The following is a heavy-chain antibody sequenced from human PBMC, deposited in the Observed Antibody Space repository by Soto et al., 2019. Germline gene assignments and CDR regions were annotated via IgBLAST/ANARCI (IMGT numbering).Heavy chain of an antibody. D-gene: IGHD5-12*01. CDR3: TGGDIAGDFDY. Sequence: EVQMVESGGGLVKPAGSLRLSCAATGFLFRNAWMSWVRQAPGKGLEWVGRIKTNANGGTTDYATPVKGRFTVSRDDSKNTVYLQMNSLRTEDTAVYYCTGGDIAGDFDYWGQGTLVTVSS. V-gene: IGHV3-15*01. CDR2: IKTNANGGTT. J-gene: IGHJ4*02. CDR1: GFLFRNAW.